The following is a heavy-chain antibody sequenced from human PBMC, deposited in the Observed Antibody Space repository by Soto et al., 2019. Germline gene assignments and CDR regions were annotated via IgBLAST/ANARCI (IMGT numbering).Heavy chain of an antibody. V-gene: IGHV4-59*01. D-gene: IGHD2-2*01. Sequence: SETLSLTCTVSGGSISSYYWSWIRQPPGKGLEWIGYIYYSGSTNYNPSLKSRVTISVDTSKNQFSLKLSSVTAADTAVYYCARGEAEPGYCSSTSCVYFDYWGQGTPVTVSS. CDR2: IYYSGST. J-gene: IGHJ4*02. CDR3: ARGEAEPGYCSSTSCVYFDY. CDR1: GGSISSYY.